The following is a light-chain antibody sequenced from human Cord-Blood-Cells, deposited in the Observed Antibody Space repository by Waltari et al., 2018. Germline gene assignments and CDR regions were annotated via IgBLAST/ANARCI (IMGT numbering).Light chain of an antibody. CDR3: NSRDSSGNHYV. CDR2: GKN. Sequence: SSELTQDPAVSVALGQTVRITCQGDSLRSYYASWDQQKPGQAPVLVIYGKNNRPSGIPDRFSGSSSGNTAYLTTTGAQAEDEADYYCNSRDSSGNHYVFGTGTKVTVL. J-gene: IGLJ1*01. V-gene: IGLV3-19*01. CDR1: SLRSYY.